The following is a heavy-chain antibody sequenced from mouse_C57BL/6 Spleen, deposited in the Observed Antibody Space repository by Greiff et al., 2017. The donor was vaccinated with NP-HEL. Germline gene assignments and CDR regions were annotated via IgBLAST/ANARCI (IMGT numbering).Heavy chain of an antibody. J-gene: IGHJ2*01. CDR2: INPNNGGT. Sequence: EVQLQQSGPELVKPGASVKISCKASGYTFTDYYMNWVKQSHGKSLEWIGDINPNNGGTSYNQKFKGKATLTVDKSSSTAYMERRSLTSEDSAVYYCARITTVVASPFDYWGQGTTLTVSS. CDR1: GYTFTDYY. CDR3: ARITTVVASPFDY. V-gene: IGHV1-26*01. D-gene: IGHD1-1*01.